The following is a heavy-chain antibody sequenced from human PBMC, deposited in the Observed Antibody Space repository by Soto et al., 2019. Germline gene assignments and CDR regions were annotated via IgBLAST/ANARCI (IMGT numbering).Heavy chain of an antibody. D-gene: IGHD6-13*01. Sequence: VQLVQSGAEVKKPGSSVKVSCKASGGTFSSYAISWVRQAPGQGLEWMGGRIPIFGTANYAQQFQGRVTSTADESTSTSYMERSSPRSVDTAMDYCARGGIAAPPTHYDYYGMDVWGQGTTVTVS. V-gene: IGHV1-69*01. CDR2: RIPIFGTA. CDR3: ARGGIAAPPTHYDYYGMDV. J-gene: IGHJ6*02. CDR1: GGTFSSYA.